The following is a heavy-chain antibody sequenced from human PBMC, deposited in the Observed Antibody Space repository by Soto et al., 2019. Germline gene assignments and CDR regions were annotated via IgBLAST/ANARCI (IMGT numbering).Heavy chain of an antibody. D-gene: IGHD1-26*01. CDR1: GFTFSSYG. CDR3: AKAGPYSGSYPYYYYGMDV. CDR2: ISYDGSNK. Sequence: GGSLRLSCAASGFTFSSYGMHWVRQAPGKGLEWVAVISYDGSNKYYADSVKGRFTISRDNSKNTLYLQMNSLRAEDTAVYYCAKAGPYSGSYPYYYYGMDVWGQGTTVTVSS. J-gene: IGHJ6*02. V-gene: IGHV3-30*18.